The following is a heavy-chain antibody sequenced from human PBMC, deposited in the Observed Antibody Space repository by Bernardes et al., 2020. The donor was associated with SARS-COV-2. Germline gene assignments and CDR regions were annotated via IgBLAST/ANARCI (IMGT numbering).Heavy chain of an antibody. CDR1: GTSISNYY. D-gene: IGHD2-2*01. CDR3: ARGKFQQPWYQDY. CDR2: IYSSGRA. J-gene: IGHJ4*02. V-gene: IGHV4-59*01. Sequence: SETLSLTCTVSGTSISNYYWTWVRQPPGKGLEWIGYIYSSGRANYNPSLKSRVTMSVDTSKNQFSLKLSSVTAADTAVYYCARGKFQQPWYQDYWGQGTLVAVSS.